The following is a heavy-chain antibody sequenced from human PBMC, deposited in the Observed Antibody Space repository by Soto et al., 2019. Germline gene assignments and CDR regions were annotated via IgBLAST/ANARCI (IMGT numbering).Heavy chain of an antibody. CDR2: IDHRGNS. CDR3: ARHGGYYFDY. D-gene: IGHD3-16*01. Sequence: PSETLSLTCAVYGGSLSDFYWSWIRQPPGKGLEWIGEIDHRGNSIYNPSLESRVTMSVDTSKNQLSLKLTSVTAAEDAAVYYCARHGGYYFDYWGQGTRVTVSS. V-gene: IGHV4-34*01. CDR1: GGSLSDFY. J-gene: IGHJ4*02.